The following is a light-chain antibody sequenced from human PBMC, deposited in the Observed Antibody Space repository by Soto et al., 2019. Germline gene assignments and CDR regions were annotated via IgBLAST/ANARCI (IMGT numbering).Light chain of an antibody. CDR1: SSDIGGYNY. Sequence: QSVLTQPASVSGSPGQSIAISCTGTSSDIGGYNYVSWFQQHPGRAPRVLISEVSNRPSGVSHRFSGSKSGNTASLTISGLQAADEADYYCASYLTTSPLEVFGTGTKV. CDR2: EVS. V-gene: IGLV2-14*01. J-gene: IGLJ1*01. CDR3: ASYLTTSPLEV.